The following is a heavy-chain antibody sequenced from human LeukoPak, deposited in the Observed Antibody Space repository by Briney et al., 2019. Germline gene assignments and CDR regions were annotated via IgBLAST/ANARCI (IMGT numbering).Heavy chain of an antibody. Sequence: TGGSLRLSCAASGFTFSSYAMSWVRQAPGKGLEWVSAISGSGGSTYYADSVKGRFTISRDNSKNTLYLQMNSLRAEDTAVYYCAKRVAARPPLHYYYYMDVWGKGTTVTVSS. D-gene: IGHD6-6*01. V-gene: IGHV3-23*01. CDR3: AKRVAARPPLHYYYYMDV. CDR2: ISGSGGST. CDR1: GFTFSSYA. J-gene: IGHJ6*03.